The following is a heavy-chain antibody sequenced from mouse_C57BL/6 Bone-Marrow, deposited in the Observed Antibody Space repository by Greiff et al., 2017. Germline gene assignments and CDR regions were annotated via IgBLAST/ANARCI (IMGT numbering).Heavy chain of an antibody. CDR2: IDPSDSYT. V-gene: IGHV1-69*01. CDR1: GYTFTSYW. D-gene: IGHD2-2*01. Sequence: QVQLKQPGAELVMPGASVKLSCKASGYTFTSYWMHWVKQRHGQGLEWIGAIDPSDSYTNYNQKVKGKSTLTVDKSSSTAYMQLSSLTSEDSAVYYCARGGLPFADWGQETLVTVSA. CDR3: ARGGLPFAD. J-gene: IGHJ3*01.